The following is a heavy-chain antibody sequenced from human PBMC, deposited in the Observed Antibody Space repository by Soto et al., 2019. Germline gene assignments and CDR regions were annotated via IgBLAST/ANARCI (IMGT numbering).Heavy chain of an antibody. CDR2: IGWDGGRT. CDR3: ARDIDILSGYPDN. J-gene: IGHJ4*02. V-gene: IGHV3-43*01. D-gene: IGHD3-9*01. CDR1: GFRFDDYT. Sequence: GGSLRLSCAASGFRFDDYTMHWVRQAPEKGLEWVSLIGWDGGRTEYADSVKGRFTISRDNSKNYLYPQMNSLRTEDTALYYCARDIDILSGYPDNWGQGTLITVSS.